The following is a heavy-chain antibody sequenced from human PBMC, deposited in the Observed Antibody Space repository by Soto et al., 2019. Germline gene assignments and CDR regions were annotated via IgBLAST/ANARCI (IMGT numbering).Heavy chain of an antibody. J-gene: IGHJ6*02. Sequence: PGWSLRLSCASSVFTFISYAMSWVRQAPGKGLEWVSAISGSGGSTYYADSVKGRFTISRDNSKNTLYLQMNSLRAEDTAVYYCAKASTVTPEVDYYYGMDVWGQGTMVTVSS. D-gene: IGHD4-17*01. CDR1: VFTFISYA. CDR3: AKASTVTPEVDYYYGMDV. CDR2: ISGSGGST. V-gene: IGHV3-23*01.